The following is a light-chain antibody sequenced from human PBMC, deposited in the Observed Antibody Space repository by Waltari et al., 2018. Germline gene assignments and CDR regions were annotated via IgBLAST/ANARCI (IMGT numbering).Light chain of an antibody. CDR3: SSYAGGNRDV. Sequence: QSALTQPPSASGSPGQSVTISCTGTSSDIGGYNYVSWYQQHPGKAPKLMIYEVSKRPSGVPDRFSGSKSGNTASLTVSGLQGEDEADYYCSSYAGGNRDVFGTGTRVTVL. CDR2: EVS. J-gene: IGLJ1*01. CDR1: SSDIGGYNY. V-gene: IGLV2-8*01.